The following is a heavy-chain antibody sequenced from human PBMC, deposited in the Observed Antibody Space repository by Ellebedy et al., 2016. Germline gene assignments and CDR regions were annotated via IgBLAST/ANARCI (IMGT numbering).Heavy chain of an antibody. J-gene: IGHJ6*02. CDR2: ISDDGNDK. CDR1: GFTFSRYG. Sequence: GESLKISXAASGFTFSRYGMQWVRQAPGKGLEWVAGISDDGNDKYYIDSVKGRFTISRDNAKNSLYLQMNSLRAEDTAVYYCARESEGLLWFGELGSEYGMDVWGQGTTVTVSS. V-gene: IGHV3-30*03. D-gene: IGHD3-10*01. CDR3: ARESEGLLWFGELGSEYGMDV.